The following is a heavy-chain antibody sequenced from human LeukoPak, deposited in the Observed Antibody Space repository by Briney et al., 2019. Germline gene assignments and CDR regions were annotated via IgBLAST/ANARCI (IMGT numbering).Heavy chain of an antibody. V-gene: IGHV3-23*01. CDR2: ISGSGGST. CDR3: AKDLYPLTVTTVHDY. J-gene: IGHJ4*02. Sequence: GGSLRLSCAASGFTFSSYAMSWVRQAPGKGLEWVSAISGSGGSTYYADSVKGRFTISRDNSKNTLYLQMNSLRAEDTAVYYCAKDLYPLTVTTVHDYWGQGTLVTVSS. D-gene: IGHD4-11*01. CDR1: GFTFSSYA.